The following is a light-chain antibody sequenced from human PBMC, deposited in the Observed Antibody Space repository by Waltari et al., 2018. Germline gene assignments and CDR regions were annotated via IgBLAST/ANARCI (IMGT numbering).Light chain of an antibody. CDR1: TSNIGKNT. CDR2: RND. V-gene: IGLV1-44*01. J-gene: IGLJ3*02. Sequence: QSVVTQPPSASAPPGQRVTMSCSCSTSNIGKNTGNWYQQLPGTAPKLLVFRNDQRPSGVPDRFSASRSGTSASLAISGLQFDDEADYYCATWDDSLNGWVFGGGTRLTVL. CDR3: ATWDDSLNGWV.